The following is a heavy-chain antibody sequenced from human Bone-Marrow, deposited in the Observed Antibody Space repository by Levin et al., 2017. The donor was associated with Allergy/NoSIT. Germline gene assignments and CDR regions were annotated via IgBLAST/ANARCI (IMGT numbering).Heavy chain of an antibody. CDR2: INGDGRST. J-gene: IGHJ4*02. D-gene: IGHD3-16*01. V-gene: IGHV3-74*01. Sequence: PGGSLRLSCEASGFIFSNKLMHWVRQAPGKGLVWVSRINGDGRSTSYADSVKGRFTISRDNAKNTLYLQMDSLRLEDTAIYYCARDPYYYDSSFYFDYWGQGTLVTVSS. CDR1: GFIFSNKL. CDR3: ARDPYYYDSSFYFDY.